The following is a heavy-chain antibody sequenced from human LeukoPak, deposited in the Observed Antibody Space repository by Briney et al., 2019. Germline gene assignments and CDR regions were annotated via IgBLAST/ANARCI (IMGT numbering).Heavy chain of an antibody. CDR1: GGSISSGGYS. CDR2: IYHSGST. V-gene: IGHV4-30-2*01. CDR3: ARVRAPSKWDTAMAPFDY. J-gene: IGHJ4*02. D-gene: IGHD5-18*01. Sequence: PSETLSLTCAVSGGSISSGGYSWSWIRQPPGKGLEWIGYIYHSGSTYYNPSLKSRVTISVDRSKNQFSLKLSSVTAADTAVYYCARVRAPSKWDTAMAPFDYWGQGTLVTVSS.